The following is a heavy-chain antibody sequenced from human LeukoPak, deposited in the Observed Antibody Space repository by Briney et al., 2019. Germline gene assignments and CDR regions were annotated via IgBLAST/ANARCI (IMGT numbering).Heavy chain of an antibody. CDR1: GFTFSNAW. V-gene: IGHV3-48*01. Sequence: GGSLRLSCAASGFTFSNAWMSWVRQAPGKGLEWVSYISSSSSTIYYADSVKGRFTISRDNAKNSLYLQMNSLGAEDTAVYYCARDPWAAYWGQGTLVTVSS. J-gene: IGHJ4*02. CDR2: ISSSSSTI. D-gene: IGHD6-13*01. CDR3: ARDPWAAY.